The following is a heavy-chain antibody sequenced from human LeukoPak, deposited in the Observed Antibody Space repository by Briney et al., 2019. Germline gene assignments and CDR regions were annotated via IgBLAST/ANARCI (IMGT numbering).Heavy chain of an antibody. D-gene: IGHD6-19*01. Sequence: GGSLRLSCAASEFTFSSYNMNWVRQAPGKGLEWVSGINWNGGSTGYADSVKGRFTISRDNAKNSLYLQMNSLRAEDTALYYCARDIVLIAVAVRGSFDIWGQGTMVTVSS. CDR1: EFTFSSYN. CDR2: INWNGGST. CDR3: ARDIVLIAVAVRGSFDI. V-gene: IGHV3-20*04. J-gene: IGHJ3*02.